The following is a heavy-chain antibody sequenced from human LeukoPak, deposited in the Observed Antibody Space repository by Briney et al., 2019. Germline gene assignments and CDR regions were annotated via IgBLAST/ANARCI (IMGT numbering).Heavy chain of an antibody. Sequence: KPSETLSLTCTVSGGSISSYYWGWIRQPPGKGLEWIGYIYDSGSTNHNPSLKSRVTISRDTSKNQFSLKLSSVTAADTAVYYCARKKDWENAFDLWGQGTMVTVSS. CDR2: IYDSGST. D-gene: IGHD1-26*01. CDR3: ARKKDWENAFDL. J-gene: IGHJ3*01. CDR1: GGSISSYY. V-gene: IGHV4-59*01.